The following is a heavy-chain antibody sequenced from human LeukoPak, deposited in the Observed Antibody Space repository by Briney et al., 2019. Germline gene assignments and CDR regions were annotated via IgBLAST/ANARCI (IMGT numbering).Heavy chain of an antibody. CDR3: ARGMDGYIVATTPFDY. CDR1: GGTFSSYA. V-gene: IGHV1-69*13. CDR2: VIPIIGTA. Sequence: SVKVSCKASGGTFSSYAISWVRQAPGQGLEWMGGVIPIIGTATYAQKFQGRVTITADESTRTAYMELSSLRSEDTAVYYCARGMDGYIVATTPFDYWGQGTLVTVSS. D-gene: IGHD5-12*01. J-gene: IGHJ4*02.